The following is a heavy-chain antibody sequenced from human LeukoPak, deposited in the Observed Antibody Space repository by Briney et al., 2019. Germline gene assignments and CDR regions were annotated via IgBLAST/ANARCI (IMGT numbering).Heavy chain of an antibody. J-gene: IGHJ6*03. CDR3: ARAPTPYFTYYMDV. Sequence: GGSLRLSCAASGFTFSSYSMNRVRQAPGKGLEWVSSISSSSSYIYYADSVKGRFTVSRDNAKDSLFLQMNSLQDADTAVYYCARAPTPYFTYYMDVWGKGTTVTVSS. CDR2: ISSSSSYI. D-gene: IGHD2-21*01. CDR1: GFTFSSYS. V-gene: IGHV3-21*01.